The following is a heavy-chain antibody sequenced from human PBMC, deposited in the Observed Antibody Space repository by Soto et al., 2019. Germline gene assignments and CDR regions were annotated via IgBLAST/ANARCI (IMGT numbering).Heavy chain of an antibody. CDR2: IYWNDDE. V-gene: IGHV2-5*01. J-gene: IGHJ5*02. Sequence: QITLKESGPTLVKPTQTLTLTCTFSGFSLSTSGVGVGGSRQPPGKALVGLAIIYWNDDEGYSPTLKSRLTITKDTSKTQGDLTMPNMDHVDTAAYYCAHPPRGDCDSSSCLNWLDPWGPGTLVTVSS. CDR3: AHPPRGDCDSSSCLNWLDP. D-gene: IGHD3-22*01. CDR1: GFSLSTSGVG.